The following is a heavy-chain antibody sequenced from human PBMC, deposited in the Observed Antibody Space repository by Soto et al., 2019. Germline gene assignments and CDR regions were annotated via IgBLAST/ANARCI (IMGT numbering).Heavy chain of an antibody. CDR3: ARDRPWNYYDSSGYHTPSFDY. V-gene: IGHV3-30*01. CDR2: ISYDGSNK. J-gene: IGHJ4*02. CDR1: GFTFSSYA. Sequence: GGSLRFSCAASGFTFSSYAMHWVRQAPGKGLEWVAVISYDGSNKYYADSVKGRFTISRDNSKNTLYLQMNSLRAEDTAVYCCARDRPWNYYDSSGYHTPSFDYWARGPWSPSPQ. D-gene: IGHD3-22*01.